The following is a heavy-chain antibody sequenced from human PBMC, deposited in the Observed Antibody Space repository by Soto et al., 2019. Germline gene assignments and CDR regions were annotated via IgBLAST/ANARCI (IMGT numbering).Heavy chain of an antibody. Sequence: QVQLVRSGAEVKKPGASVKVSCKASGDTFSGYYMHWVRQAPGQGLEWMGWINPDSGDRNYAQKFQGRVSLTRDTSISTDYMDLRSLRSDDTAVYYCVTGYSSRWYWFDPWGQGTLVTVSS. CDR2: INPDSGDR. V-gene: IGHV1-2*02. D-gene: IGHD6-13*01. CDR3: VTGYSSRWYWFDP. J-gene: IGHJ5*02. CDR1: GDTFSGYY.